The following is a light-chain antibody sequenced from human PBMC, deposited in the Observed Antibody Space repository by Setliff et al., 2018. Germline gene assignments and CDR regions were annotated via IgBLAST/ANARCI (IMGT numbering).Light chain of an antibody. CDR3: SSSTISTTYV. J-gene: IGLJ1*01. CDR1: SSDVGLYDY. V-gene: IGLV2-14*01. CDR2: EVT. Sequence: QSALTQPASVSGSPGQSITISCTGTSSDVGLYDYVSWYQQHPGKAPKLIISEVTVRPSGVSNRFSGSKSGNTASLTISGLQAEDEADYYCSSSTISTTYVFGTGTKVT.